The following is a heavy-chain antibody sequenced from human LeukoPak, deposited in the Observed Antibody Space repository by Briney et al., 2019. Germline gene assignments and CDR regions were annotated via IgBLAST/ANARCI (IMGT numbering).Heavy chain of an antibody. Sequence: SVKVSCKASGGTFGSYAISWVRQAPGQGLEWMGRIIPILGIANYAQKFQGRVTITADKSTSTAYMELSSLRSEDTAVYYCARGATVTPNAFDIWGQGTMVTVSS. CDR2: IIPILGIA. CDR1: GGTFGSYA. V-gene: IGHV1-69*04. J-gene: IGHJ3*02. CDR3: ARGATVTPNAFDI. D-gene: IGHD4-17*01.